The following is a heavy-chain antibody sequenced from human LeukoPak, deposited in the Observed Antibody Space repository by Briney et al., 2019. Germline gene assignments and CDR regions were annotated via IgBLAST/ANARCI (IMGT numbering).Heavy chain of an antibody. D-gene: IGHD6-13*01. CDR2: IYDSGST. Sequence: SETLSLTCTVSGGSISSSSYYWGWIRQPPLKGLEWIGRIYDSGSTYYNPSLTSRVTISVDPSKHQFSLKLSSVTAAHTAVYYCPRQGIAAAGTGDWFDPWGQGTLVTVSS. CDR1: GGSISSSSYY. CDR3: PRQGIAAAGTGDWFDP. V-gene: IGHV4-39*01. J-gene: IGHJ5*02.